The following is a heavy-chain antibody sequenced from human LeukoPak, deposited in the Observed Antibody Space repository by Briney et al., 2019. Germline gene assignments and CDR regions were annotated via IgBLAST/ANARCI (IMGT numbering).Heavy chain of an antibody. CDR2: INPSGGNT. D-gene: IGHD1-7*01. Sequence: ASVKVSCKASGYTFSSYYMHWVRQAPGQGLEWMGIINPSGGNTNYAQKFQGRVTMTRDMSTSTVYMELSRLRAEDTAVYYCARKSGNWNYDWFEPWGQGTLVTVSS. CDR1: GYTFSSYY. V-gene: IGHV1-46*01. CDR3: ARKSGNWNYDWFEP. J-gene: IGHJ5*02.